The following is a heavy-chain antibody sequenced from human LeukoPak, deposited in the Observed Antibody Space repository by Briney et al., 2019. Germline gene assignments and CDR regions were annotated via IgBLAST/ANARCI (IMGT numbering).Heavy chain of an antibody. Sequence: GRSLRLSCEAPGFTFSIYAMHWVRQAPGKGLEWVAVISYDGSNEYYADSVKGRFTISRDNSKNMLYLQMNSVTAEDTSVYYCVGDSSGYYPTFDYWGQGTLVAVSS. J-gene: IGHJ4*02. CDR1: GFTFSIYA. V-gene: IGHV3-30*04. CDR3: VGDSSGYYPTFDY. CDR2: ISYDGSNE. D-gene: IGHD3-22*01.